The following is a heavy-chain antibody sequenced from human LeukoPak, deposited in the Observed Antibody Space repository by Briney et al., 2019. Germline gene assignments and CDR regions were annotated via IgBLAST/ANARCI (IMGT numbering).Heavy chain of an antibody. CDR2: INPNSGGT. J-gene: IGHJ4*02. V-gene: IGHV1-2*02. Sequence: ASVRVSCKASGYTFTGYYMHWVRQAPGQGLEWMGWINPNSGGTNYAQQFQGRVTMTRDTSISTASMELSRLRSDDTAVYYCARDVTMVRGAIFDYWGRGTLDDVPS. CDR1: GYTFTGYY. D-gene: IGHD3-10*01. CDR3: ARDVTMVRGAIFDY.